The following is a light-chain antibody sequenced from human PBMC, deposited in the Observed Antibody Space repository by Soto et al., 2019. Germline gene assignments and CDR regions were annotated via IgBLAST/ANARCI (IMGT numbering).Light chain of an antibody. CDR1: QSVSTY. CDR3: KQYNKWPQT. V-gene: IGKV3D-15*01. J-gene: IGKJ1*01. Sequence: EIVLTQSPATLSLSPGAGAALSCMGSQSVSTYLAWCQQRPGHAPSPLIYDPSDRATDNPPRVSGSGSGTEFTLTISSLQSEYLAVYYCKQYNKWPQTFGQGTKVDIK. CDR2: DPS.